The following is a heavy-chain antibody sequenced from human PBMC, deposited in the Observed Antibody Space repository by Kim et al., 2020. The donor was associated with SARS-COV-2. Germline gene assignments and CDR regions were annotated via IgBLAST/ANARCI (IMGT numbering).Heavy chain of an antibody. J-gene: IGHJ4*02. CDR1: GFTFRNYA. D-gene: IGHD3-10*01. Sequence: GGSLRRSCAASGFTFRNYAMSWVRQAPGKGLDWVSTISRSGDSTFYADSVKGRFTISRDNSKDTLYLQMNSLRAEDTALYYCATPDYFGSGNPRVDYWGQGTLVTVSS. V-gene: IGHV3-23*01. CDR3: ATPDYFGSGNPRVDY. CDR2: ISRSGDST.